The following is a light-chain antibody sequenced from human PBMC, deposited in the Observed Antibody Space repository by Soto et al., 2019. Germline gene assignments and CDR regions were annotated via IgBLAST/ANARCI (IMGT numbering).Light chain of an antibody. CDR1: SSNIGNNY. J-gene: IGLJ2*01. V-gene: IGLV1-51*01. CDR2: DNN. CDR3: GAWDDSVTDMV. Sequence: QSVLTQPPSVSAAPGQKVTISCSGSSSNIGNNYVSWYQQLPGTAPKLLIYDNNKRPSGIPDRFSGSKSATSATLGITGLQTGDEADYYCGAWDDSVTDMVLGGGTKLTVL.